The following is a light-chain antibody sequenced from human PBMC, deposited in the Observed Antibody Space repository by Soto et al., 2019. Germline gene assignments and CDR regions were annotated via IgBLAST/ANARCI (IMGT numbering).Light chain of an antibody. CDR2: DAS. Sequence: DIQMTQTACSLSASVGDRVTITCQASQNINNYLNWYQQKPGRAPKLLIYDASNLEAGVPSRFRGSGSGTDFTFTISRLQPEDIATYYCQQYENLPTFGQGTRLEIK. V-gene: IGKV1-33*01. J-gene: IGKJ5*01. CDR1: QNINNY. CDR3: QQYENLPT.